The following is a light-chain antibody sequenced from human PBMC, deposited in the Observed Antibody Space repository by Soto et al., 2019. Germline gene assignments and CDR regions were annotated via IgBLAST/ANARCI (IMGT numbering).Light chain of an antibody. J-gene: IGLJ3*02. V-gene: IGLV2-14*01. Sequence: QSVLTQPASVSGSPGQSITISCTGTSSDAGGYNYVSWYQQHPGNAPKLMIYEVSNRPSGVSDRFSGSKSGNTASLTISGLQAEDEADYYCSSYTVSSTWVFGGGTKLTVL. CDR1: SSDAGGYNY. CDR2: EVS. CDR3: SSYTVSSTWV.